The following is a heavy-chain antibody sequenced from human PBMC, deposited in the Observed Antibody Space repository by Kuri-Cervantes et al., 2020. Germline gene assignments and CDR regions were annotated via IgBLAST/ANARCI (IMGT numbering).Heavy chain of an antibody. CDR2: IYPGDSDT. Sequence: KVSCEVSGYSFTSYWIGWVSQMPGKGLEWMGIIYPGDSDTRYSPSFQGQVTISADKSISTAYLQWSSLKASDTAMYYCARLASGWQGWFDPWGQGTLVTVSS. V-gene: IGHV5-51*01. CDR1: GYSFTSYW. CDR3: ARLASGWQGWFDP. J-gene: IGHJ5*02. D-gene: IGHD2-15*01.